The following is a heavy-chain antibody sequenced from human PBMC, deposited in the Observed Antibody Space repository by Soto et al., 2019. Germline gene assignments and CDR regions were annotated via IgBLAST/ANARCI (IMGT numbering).Heavy chain of an antibody. CDR2: IWYDGSNK. CDR3: ARDSLKGMDV. Sequence: QVQLVESGGGVVQPGRSLRLSCAASGFTFSIYGMHWVRQAPGKGLEWVAVIWYDGSNKYYADSVKGRLTISRDNSKNTLYLQINSLRAEDTAVYYCARDSLKGMDVWGQGTTVTVSS. J-gene: IGHJ6*02. CDR1: GFTFSIYG. V-gene: IGHV3-33*01.